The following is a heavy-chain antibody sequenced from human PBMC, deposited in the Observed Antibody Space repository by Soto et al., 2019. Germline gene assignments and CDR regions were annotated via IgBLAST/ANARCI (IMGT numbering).Heavy chain of an antibody. CDR2: IYHSGST. D-gene: IGHD2-2*03. V-gene: IGHV4-39*07. CDR1: GGSISSSSYY. CDR3: ARSGYCSSTSCYWNNWFDP. Sequence: SETLSLTCTVSGGSISSSSYYWGWIRQPPGKGLEWIGSIYHSGSTYYNPSLKSRVTISVDTSKNQFSLKLSSVTAADTAVYYCARSGYCSSTSCYWNNWFDPWGQGTLVTVSS. J-gene: IGHJ5*02.